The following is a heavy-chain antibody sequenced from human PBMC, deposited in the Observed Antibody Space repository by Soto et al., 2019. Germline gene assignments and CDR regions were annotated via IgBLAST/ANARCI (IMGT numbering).Heavy chain of an antibody. V-gene: IGHV4-61*01. Sequence: PSETLSLTCTVSGGSVSSGSYYWSWIRQPPGKGLEWIGYIYYSGSTNYNPSLKSRVTISVDTSKNQFSLKLSSVTAADTAVYYCARSNAGPAVTTYSDYWGQGTLVTVSS. CDR2: IYYSGST. D-gene: IGHD4-17*01. J-gene: IGHJ4*02. CDR1: GGSVSSGSYY. CDR3: ARSNAGPAVTTYSDY.